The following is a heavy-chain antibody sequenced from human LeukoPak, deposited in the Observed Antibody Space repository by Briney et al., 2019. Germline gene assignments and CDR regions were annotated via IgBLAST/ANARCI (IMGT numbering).Heavy chain of an antibody. D-gene: IGHD1-26*01. J-gene: IGHJ4*02. Sequence: SETLSLTCTVSGGSISSSSYYWGWIRQPPGKGLGWIGSIYYSGSTYYNPSLKSRVTISVDTSKNQFSLKLSSVPAADTAVYYCARDLIVGASNDYWGQGTLVTVSS. CDR3: ARDLIVGASNDY. CDR2: IYYSGST. V-gene: IGHV4-39*07. CDR1: GGSISSSSYY.